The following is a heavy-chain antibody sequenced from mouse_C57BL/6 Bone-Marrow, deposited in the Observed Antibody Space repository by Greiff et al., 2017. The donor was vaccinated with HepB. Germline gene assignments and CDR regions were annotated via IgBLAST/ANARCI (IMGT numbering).Heavy chain of an antibody. CDR1: GYSFTGYY. J-gene: IGHJ2*01. D-gene: IGHD2-4*01. V-gene: IGHV1-42*01. CDR2: INPSTGGT. Sequence: EVQLQQSGPELVKPGASVKLSCKASGYSFTGYYMNWVKQSPEKSLEWIGEINPSTGGTTYNQKFKAKATLTVAKSSSTAYMQLKSLTSEDSAVYDCAHYDPSFDYWGQGTTLTVSS. CDR3: AHYDPSFDY.